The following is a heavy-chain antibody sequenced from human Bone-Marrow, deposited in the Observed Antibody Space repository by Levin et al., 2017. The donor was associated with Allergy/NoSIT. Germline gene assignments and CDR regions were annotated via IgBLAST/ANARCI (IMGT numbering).Heavy chain of an antibody. J-gene: IGHJ4*02. Sequence: SETLSLTCTVSGGSISSYYWSWIRQPAGKGLEWIGRIYTSGSTNYNPSLKSRVTMSVDTSKNQFSLKLSSVTAADPAVYYCARDSPYDYDSSGYPEFRYWGQGTLVTVSS. CDR3: ARDSPYDYDSSGYPEFRY. CDR1: GGSISSYY. CDR2: IYTSGST. D-gene: IGHD3-22*01. V-gene: IGHV4-4*07.